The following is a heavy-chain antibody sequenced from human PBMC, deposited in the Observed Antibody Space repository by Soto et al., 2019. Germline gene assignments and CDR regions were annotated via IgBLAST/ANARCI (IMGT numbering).Heavy chain of an antibody. CDR1: GGTYSTYA. Sequence: QVQLVQSGAEVKKPESSVKVSCKAPGGTYSTYAISWVRQAHGQGLEWMGGIIPMFGTANYAQRFQDRVTITADESTNTVYMELSSLRSEATAVYFCASGIQLWLRRINNGYSGWGQGTLVTGSS. J-gene: IGHJ4*02. D-gene: IGHD5-18*01. CDR2: IIPMFGTA. V-gene: IGHV1-69*12. CDR3: ASGIQLWLRRINNGYSG.